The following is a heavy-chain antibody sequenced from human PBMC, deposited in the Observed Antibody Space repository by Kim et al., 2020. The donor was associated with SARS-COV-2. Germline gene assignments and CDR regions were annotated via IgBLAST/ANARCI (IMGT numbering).Heavy chain of an antibody. J-gene: IGHJ4*02. Sequence: GGSLRLSCAASGFTFSSYGMHWVRQAPGKGLEWVAVISYDGSNKYYADSVKGRFTISRDNSKNTLYLQMNSLRAEDTAVYYCAKDENYVWGSYRYRGIDYWGQGTLVTVSS. V-gene: IGHV3-30*18. D-gene: IGHD3-16*02. CDR1: GFTFSSYG. CDR3: AKDENYVWGSYRYRGIDY. CDR2: ISYDGSNK.